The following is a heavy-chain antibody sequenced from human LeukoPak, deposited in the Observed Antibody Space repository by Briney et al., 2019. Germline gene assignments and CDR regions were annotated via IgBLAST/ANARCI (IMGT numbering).Heavy chain of an antibody. D-gene: IGHD6-19*01. CDR2: IYYSGST. V-gene: IGHV4-59*01. CDR1: GGSISSYY. Sequence: SETLSLTCTVSGGSISSYYWSWIRQPPGKGLEWIGYIYYSGSTNYNPSLKSRVTISVDTSKNQFSLKPSSVTAADTAVYYCARGLVLAFDIWGQGTMVTVSS. J-gene: IGHJ3*02. CDR3: ARGLVLAFDI.